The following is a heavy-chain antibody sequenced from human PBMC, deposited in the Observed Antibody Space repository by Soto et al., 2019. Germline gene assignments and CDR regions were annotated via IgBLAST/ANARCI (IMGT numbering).Heavy chain of an antibody. Sequence: PGGSQTLSCAASGFTFSSYGMHWVRQAPGKGLEWVAVISYDGSNKYYADSVKGRFTISRDNSKNTLYLQMNSLRAEDTAVYYCAKDVLRFLEWLAFYGMDVWGQGTTVTVSS. J-gene: IGHJ6*02. D-gene: IGHD3-3*01. V-gene: IGHV3-30*18. CDR3: AKDVLRFLEWLAFYGMDV. CDR2: ISYDGSNK. CDR1: GFTFSSYG.